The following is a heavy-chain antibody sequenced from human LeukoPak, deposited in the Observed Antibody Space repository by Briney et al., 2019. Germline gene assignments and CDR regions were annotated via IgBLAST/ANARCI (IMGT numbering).Heavy chain of an antibody. V-gene: IGHV3-53*05. CDR1: GFTVSGNY. J-gene: IGHJ4*02. CDR2: IYSGGST. D-gene: IGHD6-19*01. CDR3: ARDWGRRYSSGWYGDFDY. Sequence: PGGSLRLSCAASGFTVSGNYMSWVRQAPGKGLEWVSVIYSGGSTYYADSVKGRFTISRDNSRNTLYLQMNSLRPEDTAVYYCARDWGRRYSSGWYGDFDYWGQGTLVTVSS.